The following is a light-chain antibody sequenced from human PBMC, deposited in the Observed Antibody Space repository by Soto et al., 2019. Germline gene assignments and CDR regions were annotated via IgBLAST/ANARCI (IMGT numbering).Light chain of an antibody. CDR2: GAS. V-gene: IGKV3-20*01. Sequence: EIVLTQSPGTLSLSPGERATLSCRASQSVSNYLAWYQQKSGQPPRLLIYGASSRATGIPDRFSGCGSGTDFTLTISRLEPEDFAVYHCQQYGSSLTFGGGTKVEIK. CDR3: QQYGSSLT. J-gene: IGKJ4*01. CDR1: QSVSNY.